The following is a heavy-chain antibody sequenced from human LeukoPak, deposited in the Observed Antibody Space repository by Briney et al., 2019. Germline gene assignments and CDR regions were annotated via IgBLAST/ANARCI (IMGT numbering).Heavy chain of an antibody. Sequence: GGSLRLSCAASGFTFSSYEMNWVRQAPGKGLEWVSYISSSGSSIYYADSVKGRFTISRDNAKNSLYLQMNSLRAEDTALYYCARGARGSGWYFDSWGQGTLVTVSS. D-gene: IGHD6-19*01. CDR1: GFTFSSYE. CDR2: ISSSGSSI. J-gene: IGHJ4*02. V-gene: IGHV3-48*03. CDR3: ARGARGSGWYFDS.